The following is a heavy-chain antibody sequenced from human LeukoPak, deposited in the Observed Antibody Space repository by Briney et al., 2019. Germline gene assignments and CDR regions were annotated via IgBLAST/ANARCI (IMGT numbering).Heavy chain of an antibody. Sequence: GGSLRLSCAASGFTFSSYWMSWVRQAPGKGLEWVANIKQDGSEKYYVDSVKGRFTISRDNAKNSLYLQMNSLRAEDTAVYYCARDDKYSGSYYYYYGMDVWGRGTTVTVSS. CDR3: ARDDKYSGSYYYYYGMDV. CDR2: IKQDGSEK. J-gene: IGHJ6*02. D-gene: IGHD1-26*01. CDR1: GFTFSSYW. V-gene: IGHV3-7*01.